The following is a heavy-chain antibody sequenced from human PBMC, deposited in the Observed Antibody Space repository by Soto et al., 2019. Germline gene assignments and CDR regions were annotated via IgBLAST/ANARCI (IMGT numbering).Heavy chain of an antibody. V-gene: IGHV4-30-4*01. Sequence: QVQLQESGPGLVKPSQTLSLTCTVSGGSISSGDYYWSWIRQPPGKGLEWIGYIYYSGSTYCNPSLKIRVTISVDTSKNQFSLKLSSVTAADTAVYYCARRYDFWSGPGWFDPWGQGTLVTVSS. CDR2: IYYSGST. CDR3: ARRYDFWSGPGWFDP. D-gene: IGHD3-3*01. J-gene: IGHJ5*02. CDR1: GGSISSGDYY.